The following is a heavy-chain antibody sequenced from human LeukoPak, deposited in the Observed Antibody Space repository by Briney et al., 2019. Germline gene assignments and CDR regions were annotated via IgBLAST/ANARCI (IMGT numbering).Heavy chain of an antibody. Sequence: ASVKVSCKASGGTFSSYAISWVRQAPGQGLEWMGRIIPILGIANYAQKFQGRVTITADKSTSTAYMELSSLRSEDTAVYCCARRRDTNYYGSGSYNYWGQGTLVTVSS. J-gene: IGHJ4*02. CDR1: GGTFSSYA. CDR3: ARRRDTNYYGSGSYNY. CDR2: IIPILGIA. V-gene: IGHV1-69*04. D-gene: IGHD3-10*01.